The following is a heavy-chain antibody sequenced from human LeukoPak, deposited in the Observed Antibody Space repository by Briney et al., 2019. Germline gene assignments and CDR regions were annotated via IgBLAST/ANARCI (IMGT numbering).Heavy chain of an antibody. CDR3: ARSSSTGYENLPYYYYYMDV. J-gene: IGHJ6*03. V-gene: IGHV4-4*09. CDR2: IYTSGST. Sequence: SETLSLTCTVSGGSISSYYWSWIRQPPGKGLEWIGYIYTSGSTNYNPSLKSRVTISVDTSKNQFSLKLSSVTAADTAVYYCARSSSTGYENLPYYYYYMDVWGKGTTVTVSS. D-gene: IGHD2-2*01. CDR1: GGSISSYY.